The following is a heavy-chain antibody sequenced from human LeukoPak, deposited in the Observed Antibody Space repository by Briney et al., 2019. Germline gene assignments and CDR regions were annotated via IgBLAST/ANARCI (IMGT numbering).Heavy chain of an antibody. CDR2: ISSSSSYI. Sequence: GGSLRLSCEASGFNFKNYEMNWVRQAPGKGLEWVSSISSSSSYIYYADSVKGRFTISRDNAKNSLYLQMNSLRAEDTAVYYCARDGDSSGYYYYYFDYWGQGTLVTVSS. J-gene: IGHJ4*02. CDR3: ARDGDSSGYYYYYFDY. V-gene: IGHV3-21*01. CDR1: GFNFKNYE. D-gene: IGHD3-22*01.